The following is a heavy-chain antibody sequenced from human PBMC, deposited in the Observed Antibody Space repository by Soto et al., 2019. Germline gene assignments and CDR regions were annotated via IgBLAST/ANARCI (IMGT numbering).Heavy chain of an antibody. CDR2: IIHIFGTA. CDR3: ASGGLLNSCSWFDP. Sequence: QVQLVQSGAEVKKPGSSVKVSCKASGGTFSSYAISWVRQAPGQGLEWMGGIIHIFGTANYAQKFQGRVTITADDSTSTAYMELSSLRSEDTAVYYCASGGLLNSCSWFDPWGQGTLVTVSS. J-gene: IGHJ5*02. D-gene: IGHD3-10*01. CDR1: GGTFSSYA. V-gene: IGHV1-69*12.